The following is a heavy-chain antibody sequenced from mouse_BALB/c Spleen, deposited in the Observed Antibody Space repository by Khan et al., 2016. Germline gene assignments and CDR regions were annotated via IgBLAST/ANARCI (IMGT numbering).Heavy chain of an antibody. V-gene: IGHV3-2*02. CDR1: GYSITSDYA. CDR3: ARRPYYAMDY. Sequence: EVQLQESGPGLVKPSQSLSLTCTVTGYSITSDYAWNWIRQFPGNKLEWMGYISYNGSASYNPSLKSRIPITRDTSKNPFFLQLNSVTTEDTATYYCARRPYYAMDYWGQETSVPVSS. J-gene: IGHJ4*01. CDR2: ISYNGSA.